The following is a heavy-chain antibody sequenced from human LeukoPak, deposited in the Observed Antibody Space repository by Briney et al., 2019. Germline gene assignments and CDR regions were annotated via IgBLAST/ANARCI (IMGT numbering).Heavy chain of an antibody. CDR1: GVSISSYY. J-gene: IGHJ4*02. V-gene: IGHV4-59*01. CDR2: IYYSGRT. CDR3: ARFRGYSYALDY. D-gene: IGHD5-18*01. Sequence: SETLSLTCTVSGVSISSYYWSWIRQPPGKGLEWIGYIYYSGRTNYNPSLKSRVTILVDTPKNQFSPKLSSVTAAATAVYYCARFRGYSYALDYWGQGTLVTVSS.